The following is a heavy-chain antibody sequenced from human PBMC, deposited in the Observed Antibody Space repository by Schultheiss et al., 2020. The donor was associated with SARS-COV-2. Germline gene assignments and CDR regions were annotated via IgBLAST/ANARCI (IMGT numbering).Heavy chain of an antibody. V-gene: IGHV1-2*02. CDR3: ARMEAARKVRGDY. CDR1: GYTFTGYY. Sequence: ASVKVSCKASGYTFTGYYMHWVRQAPGQGLEWMGWINPNSGGTNYAQKFQGRVTMTRDTSISTAYTELSRLRSDDTAVYYCARMEAARKVRGDYWGQGTLVTVSS. D-gene: IGHD2-15*01. CDR2: INPNSGGT. J-gene: IGHJ4*02.